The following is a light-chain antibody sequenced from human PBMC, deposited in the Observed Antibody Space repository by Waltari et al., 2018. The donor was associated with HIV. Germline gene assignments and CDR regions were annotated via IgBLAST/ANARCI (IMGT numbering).Light chain of an antibody. CDR2: GAS. J-gene: IGKJ4*01. CDR3: QQYDTSAPLT. Sequence: EIELTQSPGTLSLSPGESATLSCSASQNVSNNYLAWYQQKPGKEPTLLIYGASSRATGIPARFSGSGCGTDVILTISRMEPEDFAVYYCQQYDTSAPLTFGGGTKMEIK. CDR1: QNVSNNY. V-gene: IGKV3-20*01.